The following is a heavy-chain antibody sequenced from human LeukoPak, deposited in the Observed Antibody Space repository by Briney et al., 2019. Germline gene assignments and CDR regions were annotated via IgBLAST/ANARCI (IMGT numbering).Heavy chain of an antibody. CDR2: ISGSGGST. J-gene: IGHJ5*02. CDR1: GFTFSSYA. CDR3: AKEQYYYDSSGYTTSYNWFDP. D-gene: IGHD3-22*01. V-gene: IGHV3-23*01. Sequence: GGSLRLSCAASGFTFSSYAMSWVRQAPGKGLEWVSAISGSGGSTYYADSVKGRFTISRDNSKNTLYLQMNRLRAEDTAVYYCAKEQYYYDSSGYTTSYNWFDPWGQGTLVTVSS.